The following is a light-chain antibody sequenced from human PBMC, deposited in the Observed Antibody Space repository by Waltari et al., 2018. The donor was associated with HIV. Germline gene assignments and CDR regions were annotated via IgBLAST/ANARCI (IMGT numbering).Light chain of an antibody. V-gene: IGKV3-15*01. CDR3: QHYNTWPGPA. CDR1: QNVYSN. J-gene: IGKJ1*01. Sequence: PGESATLSCRASQNVYSNFAWYQQKPGQAPRLLISTASTRATGIPARFSCSGFGTEFTLTISSLQSEDFAVYYCQHYNTWPGPAFGQGTKVEIK. CDR2: TAS.